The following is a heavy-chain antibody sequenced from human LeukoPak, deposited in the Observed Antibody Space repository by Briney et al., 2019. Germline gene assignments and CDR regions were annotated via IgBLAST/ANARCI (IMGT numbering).Heavy chain of an antibody. J-gene: IGHJ5*02. CDR2: FDPEDGET. Sequence: ASVKVSCKVSGYTLTELSMHWVRQAPGKGLEWMGGFDPEDGETIYAQKFQGRVTMTTDTLATTAYMELRSLRSDDTAVYYCARDQDYYGSGSYGPDHWGQGILVTVSS. CDR1: GYTLTELS. CDR3: ARDQDYYGSGSYGPDH. D-gene: IGHD3-10*01. V-gene: IGHV1-24*01.